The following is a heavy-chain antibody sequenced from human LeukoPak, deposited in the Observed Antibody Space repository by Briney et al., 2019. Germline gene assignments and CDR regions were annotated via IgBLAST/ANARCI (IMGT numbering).Heavy chain of an antibody. CDR1: GFTFSSYW. V-gene: IGHV3-74*01. J-gene: IGHJ4*02. CDR3: AKESSDWSWD. Sequence: PGGSLRLSCAASGFTFSSYWMHWVRHAPGKGLVWVSRINSGGSNTTYADSVKGRFTISRDNSKNTLYLQMNSLRAEDTAVYFCAKESSDWSWDWGQGALVTVSP. D-gene: IGHD6-13*01. CDR2: INSGGSNT.